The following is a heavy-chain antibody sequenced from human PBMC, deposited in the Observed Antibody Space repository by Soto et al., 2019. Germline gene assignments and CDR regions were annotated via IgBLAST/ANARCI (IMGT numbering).Heavy chain of an antibody. J-gene: IGHJ4*02. Sequence: QLQVQESGPGLVKPSETLSLTCTVSGSSINSSGYYWGWIRQPPGKGLEWIGSMFYGVSTYYNPSLKSRVTVSVDTSKNQFSLNLRCVTAADTAVYYCARLPSRHLVDYWGQGTLVTVSS. V-gene: IGHV4-39*01. D-gene: IGHD3-3*02. CDR2: MFYGVST. CDR3: ARLPSRHLVDY. CDR1: GSSINSSGYY.